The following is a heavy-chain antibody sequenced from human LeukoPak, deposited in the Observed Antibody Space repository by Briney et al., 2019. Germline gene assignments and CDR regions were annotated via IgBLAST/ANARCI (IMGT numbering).Heavy chain of an antibody. CDR2: IKQDGNER. V-gene: IGHV3-7*03. CDR1: GFTFSSYW. CDR3: ARDEDYSGNSDY. D-gene: IGHD4-23*01. Sequence: GGSLRLPCAASGFTFSSYWMSWVRQTPGKGLEWVANIKQDGNERYYVDSVKGRFTISRDNTENSLFLQMNSLRADDTAVYYCARDEDYSGNSDYWGQGTLVTVSS. J-gene: IGHJ4*02.